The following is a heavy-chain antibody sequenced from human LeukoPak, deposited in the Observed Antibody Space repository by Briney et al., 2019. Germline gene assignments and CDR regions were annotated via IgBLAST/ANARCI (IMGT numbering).Heavy chain of an antibody. CDR1: GGSFSGYY. CDR2: INHSGST. CDR3: ARGRGIAAAGRYYYYMNV. D-gene: IGHD6-13*01. V-gene: IGHV4-34*01. J-gene: IGHJ6*03. Sequence: PSETLSLTCAVYGGSFSGYYWSWIRQPPGKGLEWIGEINHSGSTNYNPSLKSRVTISVDTSKNQFSLKLSSVTAADTAVYYCARGRGIAAAGRYYYYMNVWGKGTTVTVSS.